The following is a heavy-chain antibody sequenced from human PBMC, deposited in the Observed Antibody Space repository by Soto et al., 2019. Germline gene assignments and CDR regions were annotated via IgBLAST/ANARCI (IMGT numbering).Heavy chain of an antibody. CDR2: IYHSGST. V-gene: IGHV4-4*02. CDR3: ARSITFDWLFFDN. CDR1: GGSISRSNW. Sequence: SETLSLTCAVSGGSISRSNWWSCVRQPPGKGLEWIGEIYHSGSTNYHPSLKSRVTISVDKSKNQFSLKLTSLTAADTAVYYCARSITFDWLFFDNWGQGTLVTVYS. D-gene: IGHD3-9*01. J-gene: IGHJ4*02.